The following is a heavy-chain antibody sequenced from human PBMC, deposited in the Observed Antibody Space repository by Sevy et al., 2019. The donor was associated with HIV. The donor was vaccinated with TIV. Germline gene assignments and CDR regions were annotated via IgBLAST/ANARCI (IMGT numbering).Heavy chain of an antibody. V-gene: IGHV1-2*06. CDR1: GYTFTGYY. D-gene: IGHD3-3*01. CDR3: ARDQSTIFGVVIIPGY. CDR2: INPNSGGT. Sequence: ASVNVSCKASGYTFTGYYMHWVRQAPGQGLEWMGRINPNSGGTNYAQKFQGRVTMTRDTSISTAYMELSRLRSDDTAVYYCARDQSTIFGVVIIPGYWGQGTLVTVSS. J-gene: IGHJ4*02.